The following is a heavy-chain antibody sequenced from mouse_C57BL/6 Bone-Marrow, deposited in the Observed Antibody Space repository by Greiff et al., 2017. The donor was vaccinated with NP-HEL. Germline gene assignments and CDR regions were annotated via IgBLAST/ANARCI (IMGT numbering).Heavy chain of an antibody. CDR3: ARSTMVREGAY. Sequence: EVQLQQSGPVLVKPGASVKMSCKASGYTFTDYYMNWVKQSHGKSLEWIGVINPYNGGTSYNQKFKGKATLTVDKSSSTAYMELNSLTSEDSAVYYCARSTMVREGAYWGQGTLVTVSA. D-gene: IGHD2-2*01. J-gene: IGHJ3*01. CDR2: INPYNGGT. CDR1: GYTFTDYY. V-gene: IGHV1-19*01.